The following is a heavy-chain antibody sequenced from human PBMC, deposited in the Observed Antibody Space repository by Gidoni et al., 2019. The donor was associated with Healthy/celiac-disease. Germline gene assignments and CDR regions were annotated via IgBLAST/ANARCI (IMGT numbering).Heavy chain of an antibody. CDR3: ARLRLAQQLTPRGPFDY. J-gene: IGHJ4*02. CDR2: IYPGDSDT. V-gene: IGHV5-51*01. Sequence: EVQLVQSGAAVKKPGESLKISCTGSGYSFTSYWLGWVRQMPGKGLEWMGIIYPGDSDTRYSPSFQGKVTISADKSISTAYLQWSSLKASDTAMYYCARLRLAQQLTPRGPFDYWGQGTLVTVSS. CDR1: GYSFTSYW. D-gene: IGHD6-13*01.